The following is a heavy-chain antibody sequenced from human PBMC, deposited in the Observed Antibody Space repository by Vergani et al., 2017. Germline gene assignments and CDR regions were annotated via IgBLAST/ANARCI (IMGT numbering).Heavy chain of an antibody. J-gene: IGHJ5*02. V-gene: IGHV3-30-3*01. D-gene: IGHD2-2*01. CDR3: AREYIVVVPAAKSGVVDWFDP. CDR2: ISYDGSNK. CDR1: GFSFSNYN. Sequence: VQLVESGGGLVRPGGSLRLSCAGSGFSFSNYNMEWVRQAPGKGLEWVAVISYDGSNKYYADSVKGRFTISRDNSKNTLYLQMNSLRAEDTAVYYCAREYIVVVPAAKSGVVDWFDPWGQGTLVTVSS.